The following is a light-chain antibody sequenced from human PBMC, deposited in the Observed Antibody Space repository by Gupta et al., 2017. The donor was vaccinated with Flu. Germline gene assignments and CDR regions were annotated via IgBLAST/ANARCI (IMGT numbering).Light chain of an antibody. Sequence: SYVLTQPPSVSVAPGQTAKIPCGGDNVGTKIVPWDQQKPGQAPVLVGYDNSDRPSVIPERFAGPNSGNTDTLHLSTGEVGDEAEYLCLVWHIGSGHLRVFGGGT. CDR3: LVWHIGSGHLRV. CDR1: NVGTKI. V-gene: IGLV3-21*02. J-gene: IGLJ3*02. CDR2: DNS.